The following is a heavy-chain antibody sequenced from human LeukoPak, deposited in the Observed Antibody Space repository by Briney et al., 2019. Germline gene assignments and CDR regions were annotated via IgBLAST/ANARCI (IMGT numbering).Heavy chain of an antibody. V-gene: IGHV3-53*01. CDR2: IYCSGIT. CDR1: GFTVSCNY. Sequence: GESLRLSCAASGFTVSCNYMSWVRQAPGKGLEWVSVIYCSGITYYADSVKGRFTISRDNSKNTLYLQMNSLRAEDTAMYYCTRGRDGYNSPEYLHLWRQGTLVTVSS. CDR3: TRGRDGYNSPEYLHL. J-gene: IGHJ1*01. D-gene: IGHD5-24*01.